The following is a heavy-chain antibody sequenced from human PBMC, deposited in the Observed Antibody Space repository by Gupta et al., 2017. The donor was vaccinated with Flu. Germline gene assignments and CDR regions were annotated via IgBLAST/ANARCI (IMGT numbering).Heavy chain of an antibody. CDR2: ISSSSSYT. V-gene: IGHV3-11*05. D-gene: IGHD3-3*01. CDR3: ARDFWSGYYTRINGLYYYYGMDV. J-gene: IGHJ6*02. CDR1: GFTFSDYY. Sequence: QVQLVESGGGLVKPGGSLRLSCAASGFTFSDYYMSWIRQAPGKGLEWVSYISSSSSYTNYADSVKGRFTISRDNAKNSLYLQMNSLRAEDTAVYYCARDFWSGYYTRINGLYYYYGMDVWGQGTTVTVSS.